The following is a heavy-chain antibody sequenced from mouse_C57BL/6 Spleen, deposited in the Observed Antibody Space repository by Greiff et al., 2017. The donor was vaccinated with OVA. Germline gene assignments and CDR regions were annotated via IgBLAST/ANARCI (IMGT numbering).Heavy chain of an antibody. Sequence: EESGPGLVQPSQSLSLTCSVTGYSITSGYYWNWIRQFPGNKLEWMGYISYDGSNNYNPSLKNRISITRDTSKNQFFLKLNSVTTEDTATYYCASGYSNLFFDYWGQGTTLTVSS. CDR1: GYSITSGYY. J-gene: IGHJ2*01. V-gene: IGHV3-6*01. CDR3: ASGYSNLFFDY. D-gene: IGHD2-5*01. CDR2: ISYDGSN.